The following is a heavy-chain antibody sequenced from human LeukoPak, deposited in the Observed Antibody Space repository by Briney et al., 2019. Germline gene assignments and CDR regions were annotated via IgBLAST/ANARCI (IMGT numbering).Heavy chain of an antibody. V-gene: IGHV1-2*02. CDR1: GYTFTGYY. J-gene: IGHJ6*02. CDR3: ATATVVPAAPYYYYYGMDV. CDR2: INPHSGGT. D-gene: IGHD2-2*01. Sequence: ASVKVSCQASGYTFTGYYMHWVRQAPGQGLEWMGWINPHSGGTNYAQKFQGRVTMTRDTSISTAYMELSRLRSDDAAVYYCATATVVPAAPYYYYYGMDVWGQGTTVTVSS.